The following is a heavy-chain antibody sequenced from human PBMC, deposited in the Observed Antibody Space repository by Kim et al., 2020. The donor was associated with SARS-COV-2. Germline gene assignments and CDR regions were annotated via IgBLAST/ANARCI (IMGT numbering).Heavy chain of an antibody. Sequence: GGSLRLSCAASGFTFSSYGMHWVRQAPGKGLEWLAVISYDGSNKYYADSVKGRFTISRDNSKNTLYLQMNSLRAEDTAVYYCAKDHGTYYYGSGSLGYFDYWGQGTLVTVSS. V-gene: IGHV3-30*18. CDR3: AKDHGTYYYGSGSLGYFDY. CDR2: ISYDGSNK. J-gene: IGHJ4*02. D-gene: IGHD3-10*01. CDR1: GFTFSSYG.